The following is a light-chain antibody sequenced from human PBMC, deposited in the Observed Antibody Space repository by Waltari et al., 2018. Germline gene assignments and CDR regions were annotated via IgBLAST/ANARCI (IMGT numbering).Light chain of an antibody. CDR2: YDD. J-gene: IGLJ1*01. Sequence: QSVLTQPPSVSEAPRQRVTISCSGSSSNIGNNAVNWYQQLPGKAPKLLIYYDDLLPSGVSDRFSGSKSGTSASLAISGRQSEDEADYYCAAWDDSLSGQVFGTGTKVTVL. CDR3: AAWDDSLSGQV. CDR1: SSNIGNNA. V-gene: IGLV1-36*01.